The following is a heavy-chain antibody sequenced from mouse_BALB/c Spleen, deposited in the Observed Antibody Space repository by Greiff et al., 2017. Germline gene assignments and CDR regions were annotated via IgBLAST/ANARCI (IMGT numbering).Heavy chain of an antibody. J-gene: IGHJ4*01. CDR1: GFTFSSFG. D-gene: IGHD3-3*01. CDR2: ISSGSSTI. Sequence: EVKLVESGGGLVQPGGSRKLSCAASGFTFSSFGMHWVRQAPEKGLEWVAYISSGSSTIYYADTVKGRFTISRDNPKNTLFLQMTSLRSEDTAMYYCARGGQAMDYWGQGTSVTVSS. CDR3: ARGGQAMDY. V-gene: IGHV5-17*02.